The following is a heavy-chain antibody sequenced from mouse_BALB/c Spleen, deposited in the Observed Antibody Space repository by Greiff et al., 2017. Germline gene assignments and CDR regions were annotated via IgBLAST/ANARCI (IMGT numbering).Heavy chain of an antibody. D-gene: IGHD2-14*01. CDR3: ARHLYYRDGVDY. Sequence: EVQRVESGGGLVKPGGSLKLSCAASGFAFSSYDMSWVRQTPEKRLEWVAYISSGGGSTYYPDTVKGRFTISRDNAKNTLYLQMSSLKSEDTAMYYCARHLYYRDGVDYWGQGTTLTVSS. V-gene: IGHV5-12-1*01. CDR2: ISSGGGST. CDR1: GFAFSSYD. J-gene: IGHJ2*01.